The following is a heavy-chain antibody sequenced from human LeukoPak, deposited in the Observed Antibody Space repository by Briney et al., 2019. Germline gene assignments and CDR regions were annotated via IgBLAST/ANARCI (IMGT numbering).Heavy chain of an antibody. J-gene: IGHJ4*02. CDR3: ARASLYYWNYEECLLH. CDR1: GGSISSSSYY. CDR2: IYYSGST. D-gene: IGHD1-7*01. V-gene: IGHV4-39*07. Sequence: PSETLSLTCTVSGGSISSSSYYWGWIRQPPGKGLEWIGSIYYSGSTNYNPSLKSRVTISVDTSKNQFSLKLSSVTDADSAVHYCARASLYYWNYEECLLHWGQGTLVTVSS.